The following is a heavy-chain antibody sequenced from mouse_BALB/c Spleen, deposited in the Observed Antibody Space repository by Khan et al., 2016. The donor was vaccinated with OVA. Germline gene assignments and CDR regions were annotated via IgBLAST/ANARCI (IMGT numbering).Heavy chain of an antibody. J-gene: IGHJ3*01. CDR3: VRDYWDVFAY. D-gene: IGHD4-1*01. CDR2: IDPAHGNT. CDR1: GFNIKDTY. V-gene: IGHV14-3*02. Sequence: EVQLQQSGAELVKPGASVKLSCTASGFNIKDTYIHWVKQRPEQGLEWIGRIDPAHGNTKYDPKFQGKVTITADTSSNTAYLQLSSLTSEDTAVYYCVRDYWDVFAYWGQGTLVTVSA.